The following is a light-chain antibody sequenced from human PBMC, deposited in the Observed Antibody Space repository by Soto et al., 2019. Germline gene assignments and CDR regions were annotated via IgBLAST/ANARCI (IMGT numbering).Light chain of an antibody. V-gene: IGLV2-14*01. CDR1: SSDVGGNIF. CDR3: CSYTSTTTWV. CDR2: EVS. J-gene: IGLJ3*02. Sequence: QSALTQPASVSGSPGQSITISYTGTSSDVGGNIFVSYVSWYQQHPGKAPRLLIYEVSNRPSGVSSRFSGFKSGNTASLTISGLQAEDEADYYCCSYTSTTTWVFGGGTKLTVL.